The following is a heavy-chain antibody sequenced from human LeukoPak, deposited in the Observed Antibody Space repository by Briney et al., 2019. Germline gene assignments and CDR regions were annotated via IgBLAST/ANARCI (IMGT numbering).Heavy chain of an antibody. CDR1: GGSFSGYY. V-gene: IGHV4-34*01. CDR2: INHSGST. CDR3: ARDGIAAAGIDY. J-gene: IGHJ4*02. D-gene: IGHD6-13*01. Sequence: SETLSLTCAAYGGSFSGYYWSWIRQPPGKGLEWIGEINHSGSTNYNPSLKSRVTISVDTSKNQFSLKLSSVTAADTAVYYCARDGIAAAGIDYWGQGTLVTVSS.